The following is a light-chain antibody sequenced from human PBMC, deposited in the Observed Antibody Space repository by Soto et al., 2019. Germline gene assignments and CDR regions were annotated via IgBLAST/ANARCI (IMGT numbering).Light chain of an antibody. CDR1: ESLITKA. J-gene: IGKJ3*01. CDR3: QQYGVSPLT. Sequence: EIVLTQSPGTLSLSPGETATVSCRATESLITKALAWYQQKPGQAPRLLIYGAFTRDAAIPDRFNGSGSGTDFALTISRLELEDSAVYYCQQYGVSPLTFGPVTKVEIK. V-gene: IGKV3-20*01. CDR2: GAF.